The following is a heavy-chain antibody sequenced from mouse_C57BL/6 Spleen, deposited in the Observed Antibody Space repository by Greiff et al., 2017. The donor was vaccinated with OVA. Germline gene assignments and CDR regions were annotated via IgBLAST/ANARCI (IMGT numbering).Heavy chain of an antibody. V-gene: IGHV14-4*01. Sequence: VQLQQSGAELVRPGASVKLSCTASGFNIKDDYMHWVKQRPEQGLEWIGWIDPENGDTEYASKFQGKATITADTSSNTAYLQLSSLTSEDTAVYYCTTKRFSYSYGSSWDFDYWGQGTTLTVSS. J-gene: IGHJ2*01. CDR1: GFNIKDDY. D-gene: IGHD1-1*01. CDR2: IDPENGDT. CDR3: TTKRFSYSYGSSWDFDY.